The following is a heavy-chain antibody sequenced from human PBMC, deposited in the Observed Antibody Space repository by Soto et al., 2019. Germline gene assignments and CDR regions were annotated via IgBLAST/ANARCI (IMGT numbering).Heavy chain of an antibody. Sequence: GGSLRLSCAASGFTFSSYALSWVRQAPGKGLEWVSVIRSSGDRTYNPATVKGRFTISTDNPKNTLNMQMNSLRAEDTAVDYCAKQQSPGTPYYYAMAVWGQGTTVTVSS. CDR1: GFTFSSYA. J-gene: IGHJ6*02. D-gene: IGHD1-1*01. CDR3: AKQQSPGTPYYYAMAV. V-gene: IGHV3-23*01. CDR2: IRSSGDRT.